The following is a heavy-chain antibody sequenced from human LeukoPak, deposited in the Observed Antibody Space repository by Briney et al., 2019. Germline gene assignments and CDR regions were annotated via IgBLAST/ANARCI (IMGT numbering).Heavy chain of an antibody. CDR3: ASRGTRITMIGGAFDI. CDR1: GGSFSGYY. V-gene: IGHV4-34*01. CDR2: INHSGST. Sequence: SETLSLTCAVYGGSFSGYYWSWIRQPPGKGLEWIGEINHSGSTNYNPSLKSRVTISVDTSKNQFSLKLSSVTAADTAVYYCASRGTRITMIGGAFDIWGQGTMVTVSS. J-gene: IGHJ3*02. D-gene: IGHD3-22*01.